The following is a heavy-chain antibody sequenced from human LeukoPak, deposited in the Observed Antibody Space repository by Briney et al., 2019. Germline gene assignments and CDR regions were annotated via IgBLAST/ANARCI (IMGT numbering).Heavy chain of an antibody. CDR1: GGSFSGYY. Sequence: PSETLSLTCAVYGGSFSGYYWSWIRQPPGKGLEWIGEINHSGSTNYNPSLKSRVTMSVDTSKNQFSLKLSSVTAADTAVYHCARDAHAVSRLLVTVDAFDIWGQGTMVTVSS. J-gene: IGHJ3*02. CDR3: ARDAHAVSRLLVTVDAFDI. D-gene: IGHD1-14*01. V-gene: IGHV4-34*01. CDR2: INHSGST.